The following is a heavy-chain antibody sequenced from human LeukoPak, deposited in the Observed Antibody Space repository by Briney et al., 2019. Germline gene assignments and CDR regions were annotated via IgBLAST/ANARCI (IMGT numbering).Heavy chain of an antibody. Sequence: PGRSLRLSCAASGFTFSRYAMHWVRQAPGKGLEWISYISSGSSTIYYADSVKGRFTISRDNAKNSLYLQMNSLKDEDTAVYYCAISWGYYFDYWGQGTLVTVSS. V-gene: IGHV3-48*02. CDR2: ISSGSSTI. D-gene: IGHD2-15*01. CDR1: GFTFSRYA. CDR3: AISWGYYFDY. J-gene: IGHJ4*02.